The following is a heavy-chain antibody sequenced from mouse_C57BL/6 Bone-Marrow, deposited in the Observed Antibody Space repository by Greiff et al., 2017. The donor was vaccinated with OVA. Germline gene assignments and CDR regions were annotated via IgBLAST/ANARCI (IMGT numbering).Heavy chain of an antibody. V-gene: IGHV1-74*01. J-gene: IGHJ2*01. CDR3: AIDTYYGSSYDY. CDR1: GYTFTSYW. CDR2: IHPSDSDT. Sequence: QVQLQQPGAELVKPGASVKVSCKASGYTFTSYWMHWVKQRPGQGLEWIGRIHPSDSDTNYNQKFKGKATLPVDKSYSTPYMQLSSLTSEDSAVYYFAIDTYYGSSYDYWGQGTTLTVSS. D-gene: IGHD1-1*01.